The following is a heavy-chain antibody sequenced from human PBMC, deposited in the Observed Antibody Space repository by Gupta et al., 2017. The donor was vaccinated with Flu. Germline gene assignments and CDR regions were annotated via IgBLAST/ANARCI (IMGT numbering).Heavy chain of an antibody. CDR3: AKDRSRGSFYYFYGMDV. Sequence: QLQLVESGGGLVQPGRSLRLSCAASGFTFSSYGIHWVRQAPGKGLEWVAVISHDGSNKYYADSVKGRFTISRDRSKNTLYLQMNSLRAEDTAVYYCAKDRSRGSFYYFYGMDVWGQGTTVTVSS. CDR2: ISHDGSNK. CDR1: GFTFSSYG. J-gene: IGHJ6*02. V-gene: IGHV3-30*18. D-gene: IGHD1-26*01.